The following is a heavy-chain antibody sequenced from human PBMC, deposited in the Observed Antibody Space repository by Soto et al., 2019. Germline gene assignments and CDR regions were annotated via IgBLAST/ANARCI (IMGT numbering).Heavy chain of an antibody. Sequence: GESLKISCKASGYSFTNCWIGWVRQMPGKGLEWMAIIHPGDSDSTYSPSFQGQVTISADKSISTAYLQWSSLKASDTAMYYCARDRSNSRYDAFDIWGQGTMVTVSS. V-gene: IGHV5-51*01. CDR1: GYSFTNCW. J-gene: IGHJ3*02. CDR2: IHPGDSDS. CDR3: ARDRSNSRYDAFDI. D-gene: IGHD1-26*01.